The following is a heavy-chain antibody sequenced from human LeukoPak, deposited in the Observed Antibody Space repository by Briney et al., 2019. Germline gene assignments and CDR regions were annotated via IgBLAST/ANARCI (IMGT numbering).Heavy chain of an antibody. CDR1: GASMSSYY. J-gene: IGHJ5*02. CDR3: AKYGSTGLFDP. D-gene: IGHD4-17*01. V-gene: IGHV4-59*08. CDR2: IYYSGST. Sequence: SETLSLTCIVSGASMSSYYWSWIRQPPGKGVEWIGYIYYSGSTNYNPSLKSRVTISVDTSDNQFSLKLTSVTAADTAVYYCAKYGSTGLFDPWGQGTLVTVSS.